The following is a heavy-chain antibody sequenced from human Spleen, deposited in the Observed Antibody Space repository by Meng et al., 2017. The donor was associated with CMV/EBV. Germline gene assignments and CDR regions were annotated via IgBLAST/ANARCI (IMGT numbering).Heavy chain of an antibody. CDR2: IRGKDDGYIT. Sequence: MHWVRQEAGKGLEWVGRIRGKDDGYITEYAASVKGRHTISGDDARKSLHLQMSGLKIEDTAVYYCARSRRFCSGDTYFSCYYALDVWGQGTTVTVSS. J-gene: IGHJ6*02. V-gene: IGHV3-72*01. CDR3: ARSRRFCSGDTYFSCYYALDV. D-gene: IGHD2-15*01.